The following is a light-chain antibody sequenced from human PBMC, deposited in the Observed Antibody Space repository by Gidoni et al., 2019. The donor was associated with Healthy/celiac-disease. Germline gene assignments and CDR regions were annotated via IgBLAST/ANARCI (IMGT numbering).Light chain of an antibody. CDR3: NSRDSSGNHLEV. J-gene: IGLJ1*01. CDR1: SLRSYY. CDR2: GKN. V-gene: IGLV3-19*01. Sequence: SSELTQDPAVSVALGHTVRITCQGDSLRSYYASWYQQKTGQAPVLVVYGKNNRASGNPDRFSGSGSGNTASLTITGAQAEDVADYYCNSRDSSGNHLEVFGTGTKVTVL.